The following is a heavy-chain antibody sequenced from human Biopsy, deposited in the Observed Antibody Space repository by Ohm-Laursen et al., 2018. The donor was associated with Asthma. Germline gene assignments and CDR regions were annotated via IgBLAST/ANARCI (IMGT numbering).Heavy chain of an antibody. V-gene: IGHV3-23*01. CDR2: ISGSGGST. CDR1: GFTFSSYA. Sequence: SLRLSRSASGFTFSSYAMSWVRQAPGKGLEWVSAISGSGGSTYYADSVKGRFTISRDNSKNTLYLQMNSLRAEDTAVYYCASQSSGPDFWSGYYYFDYWGQGTLVTVSS. CDR3: ASQSSGPDFWSGYYYFDY. D-gene: IGHD3-3*01. J-gene: IGHJ4*02.